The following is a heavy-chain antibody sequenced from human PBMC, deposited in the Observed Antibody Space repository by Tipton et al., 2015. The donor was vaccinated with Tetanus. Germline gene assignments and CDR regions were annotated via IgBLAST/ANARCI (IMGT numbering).Heavy chain of an antibody. D-gene: IGHD4-17*01. Sequence: TLSLTCTVSGGSISSYYWSWIRQPPGKGLEWIGYIYYSGSTNYNPSLKSRVTISVDTSKNQFSLKLSSVTAADTAVYYCARGGRYDYGVLGGSAPGGQGSRVTVSA. J-gene: IGHJ5*02. CDR3: ARGGRYDYGVLGGSAP. CDR2: IYYSGST. CDR1: GGSISSYY. V-gene: IGHV4-59*01.